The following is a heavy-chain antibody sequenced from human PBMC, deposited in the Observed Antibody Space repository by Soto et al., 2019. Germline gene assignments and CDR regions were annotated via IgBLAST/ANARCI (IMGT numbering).Heavy chain of an antibody. D-gene: IGHD5-18*01. Sequence: ASVKVSCKASGYTFTSYGISWVRQAPEQGLEWMGWISAYNGNTNYAQKLQGRVTMTTDTSTSTVYMELRSLRSDDTAVYYCARDTPYSYGYNWYFDLWGRGTLVTVSS. CDR2: ISAYNGNT. J-gene: IGHJ2*01. CDR3: ARDTPYSYGYNWYFDL. CDR1: GYTFTSYG. V-gene: IGHV1-18*01.